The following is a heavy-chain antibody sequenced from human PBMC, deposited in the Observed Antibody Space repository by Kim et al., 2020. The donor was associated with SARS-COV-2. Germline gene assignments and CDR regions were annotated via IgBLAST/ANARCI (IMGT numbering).Heavy chain of an antibody. CDR1: GGSISSYY. Sequence: SETLSLTCTVSGGSISSYYWSWIRQPAGKGLEWIGRIYTSGSTNYNPSLKSRVTMSVDTSKNQFSLKLSSVTAADTAVYYCAARYSYGRLYGMDVWGQGTTVTVSS. CDR2: IYTSGST. J-gene: IGHJ6*02. V-gene: IGHV4-4*07. CDR3: AARYSYGRLYGMDV. D-gene: IGHD5-18*01.